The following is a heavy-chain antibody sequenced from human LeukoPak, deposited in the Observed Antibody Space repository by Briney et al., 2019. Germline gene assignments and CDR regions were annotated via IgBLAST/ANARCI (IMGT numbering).Heavy chain of an antibody. Sequence: PGGSLRLSCAASGFTVSSNYMNWVRQAPGKGLEWVSVIYGGGNIYYADSVKGRFTISRDNSKNTLYLQMNSLRAEDTAVYYCARGAGYNYPYYFGYWGRGTLVTVSS. J-gene: IGHJ4*02. CDR1: GFTVSSNY. CDR3: ARGAGYNYPYYFGY. D-gene: IGHD5-24*01. CDR2: IYGGGNI. V-gene: IGHV3-53*01.